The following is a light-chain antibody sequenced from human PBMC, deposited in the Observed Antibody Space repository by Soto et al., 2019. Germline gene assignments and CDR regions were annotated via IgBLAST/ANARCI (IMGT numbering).Light chain of an antibody. CDR2: EAS. Sequence: EILLTQSPATLSLSPGERATLSCRAIESVSTFLAWYQQKPGQAPRLLIYEASSRATAIPDRFSGSWSGTDFTLTINGLEPEDSAVYYCQQRGNWPPTWTFGQGTKVDIK. V-gene: IGKV3-11*01. CDR3: QQRGNWPPTWT. CDR1: ESVSTF. J-gene: IGKJ1*01.